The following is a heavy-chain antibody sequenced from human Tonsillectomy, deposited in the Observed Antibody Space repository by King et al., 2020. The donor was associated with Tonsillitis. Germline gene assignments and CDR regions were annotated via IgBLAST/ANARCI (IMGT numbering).Heavy chain of an antibody. CDR2: NIPMSGTA. CDR3: ARGYYYGSGNHGANIGSFDH. V-gene: IGHV1-69*12. J-gene: IGHJ4*02. CDR1: GGTFSSYP. Sequence: QLVQSGAEVKKPGSSVKVSCKASGGTFSSYPISWVRQAPGQGLEWMGGNIPMSGTAYYAQKFQGRVTITADESTSTAYMELGSLRSEDTAVYYCARGYYYGSGNHGANIGSFDHWGQGTLVIVSS. D-gene: IGHD3-10*01.